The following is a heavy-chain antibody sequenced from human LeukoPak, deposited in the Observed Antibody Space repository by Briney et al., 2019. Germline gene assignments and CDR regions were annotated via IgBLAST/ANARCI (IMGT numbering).Heavy chain of an antibody. D-gene: IGHD6-13*01. CDR2: INPNSGGT. CDR3: ASSGLYSSGWYVNYYYGMDV. Sequence: ASVKVSCKASGYTFTGYYMHWVRQAPGQGLEWMGWINPNSGGTNYAQKFQGRVTMTRDTSISTAYMELSRLRSDDTAVYYCASSGLYSSGWYVNYYYGMDVWGQGTTVTVSS. J-gene: IGHJ6*02. V-gene: IGHV1-2*02. CDR1: GYTFTGYY.